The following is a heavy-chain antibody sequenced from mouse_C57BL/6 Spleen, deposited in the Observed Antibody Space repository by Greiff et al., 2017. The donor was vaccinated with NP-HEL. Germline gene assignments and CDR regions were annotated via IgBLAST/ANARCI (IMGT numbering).Heavy chain of an antibody. CDR2: IDPSDSYT. Sequence: QVQLQQPGAELVMPGASVKLSCKASGYTFTSYWMHWVKQRPGQGLEWIGEIDPSDSYTNYNQKFKGKSTLTVDKSSSTAYMQLSSLTSEDSAVYYCARRDYYGSSNDYWGQGTTLTVAS. V-gene: IGHV1-69*01. CDR1: GYTFTSYW. D-gene: IGHD1-1*01. CDR3: ARRDYYGSSNDY. J-gene: IGHJ2*01.